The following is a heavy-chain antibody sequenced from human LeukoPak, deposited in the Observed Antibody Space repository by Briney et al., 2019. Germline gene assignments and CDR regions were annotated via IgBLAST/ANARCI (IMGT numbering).Heavy chain of an antibody. V-gene: IGHV3-20*04. CDR2: INWNGGST. J-gene: IGHJ4*02. D-gene: IGHD1-20*01. Sequence: GGSLRLSCAASGFTFDNYGMSWVRQAPGKGLEWVSGINWNGGSTGYADSVKGRFTISRDNANNSLYLQMNSLRAEDTVVYYCARDPDITGTTGGFDYWGQGTLVTVSS. CDR1: GFTFDNYG. CDR3: ARDPDITGTTGGFDY.